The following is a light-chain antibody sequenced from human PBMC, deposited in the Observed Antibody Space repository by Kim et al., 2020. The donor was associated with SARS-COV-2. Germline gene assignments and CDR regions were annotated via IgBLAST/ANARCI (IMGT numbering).Light chain of an antibody. J-gene: IGKJ1*01. CDR1: QSNSSY. V-gene: IGKV1-39*01. CDR3: QQSYSTPRGT. CDR2: AAS. Sequence: SVGDRVTMTCRASQSNSSYLNWYQHKPGKAPKLLIYAASSLQSGVPSRFSGSGSGTDFTLTISSLQPEDFATYYCQQSYSTPRGTFGQGTKVDIK.